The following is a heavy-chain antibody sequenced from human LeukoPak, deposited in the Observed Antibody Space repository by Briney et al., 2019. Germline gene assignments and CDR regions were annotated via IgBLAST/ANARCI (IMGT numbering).Heavy chain of an antibody. CDR1: GGTFSSYA. CDR3: ARVGESLDFDY. CDR2: IIPIFGTA. V-gene: IGHV1-69*05. D-gene: IGHD3-16*01. J-gene: IGHJ4*02. Sequence: EASVKVSCKASGGTFSSYAISWVRQAPGQGLEWMGGIIPIFGTANYAQKFQGRVTITTDESTSTAYMELSSLRSEDTAVYYCARVGESLDFDYWGQGTLVTVSS.